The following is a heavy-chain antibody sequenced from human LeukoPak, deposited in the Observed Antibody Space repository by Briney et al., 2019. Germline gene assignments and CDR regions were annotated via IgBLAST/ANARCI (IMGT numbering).Heavy chain of an antibody. J-gene: IGHJ3*02. D-gene: IGHD5-24*01. CDR2: IYYSGNP. V-gene: IGHV4-59*08. CDR3: ARHQGPRDGYNYGRAFDI. CDR1: GGSISTYY. Sequence: PSETLSLTCTVSGGSISTYYWSWLRQPPGKGLEWIGYIYYSGNPNYNPSLKSRITISVDTSKNQFSLKLSSVTASDTAVYYCARHQGPRDGYNYGRAFDIWGQGTMVTVSS.